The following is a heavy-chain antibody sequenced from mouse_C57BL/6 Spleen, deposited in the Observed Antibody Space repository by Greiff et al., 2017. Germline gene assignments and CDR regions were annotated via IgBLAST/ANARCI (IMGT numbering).Heavy chain of an antibody. CDR2: INPNNGGT. D-gene: IGHD1-1*01. CDR3: ARDTTDPFAY. Sequence: EVQLQQSGPELVKPGASVKMSCTASGYTFTDYNMHWVKQRHGKSLEWIGSINPNNGGTSYNQKFKGKATLTVNKSSSTAYMELRSLTSEDSAVYYCARDTTDPFAYWGQGTLVTVSA. CDR1: GYTFTDYN. J-gene: IGHJ3*01. V-gene: IGHV1-22*01.